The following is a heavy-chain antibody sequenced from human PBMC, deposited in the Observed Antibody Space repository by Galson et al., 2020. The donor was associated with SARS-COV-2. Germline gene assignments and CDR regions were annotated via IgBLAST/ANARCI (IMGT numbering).Heavy chain of an antibody. CDR1: GYTFTSYG. V-gene: IGHV1-18*01. Sequence: ASVKVSCKASGYTFTSYGISWVRQAPGQGLEWMGWISAYNGNTNYAQKLQGRVTMTTDTSTSTAYMELRSLRSDDTAVYYCARDFFWDSFGWDRTGWFDPWGQGTLVTVSS. D-gene: IGHD3-10*01. CDR2: ISAYNGNT. J-gene: IGHJ5*02. CDR3: ARDFFWDSFGWDRTGWFDP.